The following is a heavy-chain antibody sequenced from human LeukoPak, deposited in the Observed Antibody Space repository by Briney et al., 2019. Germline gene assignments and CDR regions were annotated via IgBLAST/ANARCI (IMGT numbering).Heavy chain of an antibody. Sequence: VGSLRLSCAASGFTFSSHGMQWVRQAPGKGLEWVALIWYDGSRTNYVDSVMGRFTISRDSSKNTLYLQMDHLRVEDTAVYFCAKDLSYGSLWFHPWAQGTLVTVSS. D-gene: IGHD3-10*01. CDR1: GFTFSSHG. J-gene: IGHJ5*02. CDR2: IWYDGSRT. V-gene: IGHV3-33*06. CDR3: AKDLSYGSLWFHP.